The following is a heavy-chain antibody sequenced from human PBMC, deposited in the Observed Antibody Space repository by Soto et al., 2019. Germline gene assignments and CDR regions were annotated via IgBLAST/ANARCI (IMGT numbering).Heavy chain of an antibody. CDR1: GGSFSGYQ. Sequence: QVQLQQWGAGLLKPSETLSLTCAVYGGSFSGYQWSWIRQTPGKGLEWIGEINDSGNINYNPSLTGRETSLLDTPKKQLSMKLSSGTAADSAVYYCARGLILWFGELSRRGGYYYYMDVWGKGTTVTVSS. CDR2: INDSGNI. CDR3: ARGLILWFGELSRRGGYYYYMDV. J-gene: IGHJ6*03. V-gene: IGHV4-34*01. D-gene: IGHD3-10*01.